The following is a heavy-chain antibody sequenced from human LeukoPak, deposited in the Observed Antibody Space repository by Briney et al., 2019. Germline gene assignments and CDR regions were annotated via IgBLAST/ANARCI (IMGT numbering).Heavy chain of an antibody. V-gene: IGHV1-18*01. CDR3: ARDREFGAPYRRLDY. CDR2: ISAYNGNT. Sequence: ASVKVSCKASGYTFTSYGISWVRQAPGQGLEWMGWISAYNGNTNYAQKLQGRVTMTTDTSTSTAYMELRSLRSDDTAVYYCARDREFGAPYRRLDYWGQGTVVTVSS. D-gene: IGHD5-12*01. CDR1: GYTFTSYG. J-gene: IGHJ4*02.